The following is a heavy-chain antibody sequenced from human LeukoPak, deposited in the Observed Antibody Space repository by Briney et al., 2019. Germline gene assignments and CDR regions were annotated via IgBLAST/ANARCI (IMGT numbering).Heavy chain of an antibody. V-gene: IGHV3-23*01. CDR1: GFTFSSYA. CDR3: AKADNYYYYGMDV. Sequence: PGGSLRLSCAASGFTFSSYAMSWVRQAPGKGLEWVSASSRSGGSTYYADSVRGRFTISRDNSKNTLSLQMNSLRDEDTAVYYCAKADNYYYYGMDVWGQGTTVTVSS. CDR2: SSRSGGST. J-gene: IGHJ6*02.